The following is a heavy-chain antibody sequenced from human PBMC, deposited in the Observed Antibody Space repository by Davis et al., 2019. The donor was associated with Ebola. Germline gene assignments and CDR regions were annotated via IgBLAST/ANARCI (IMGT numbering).Heavy chain of an antibody. CDR1: GFTFSSYA. J-gene: IGHJ4*02. Sequence: GESLKISCAASGFTFSSYAMHWVRQAPGKGLEWVAVISYDGSNKYYADSVKGRFTISRDNAKNSLLLQMSSLRADDTAMYYCARDLVYGGNAFFDYWGQGTPVRVSS. CDR2: ISYDGSNK. CDR3: ARDLVYGGNAFFDY. D-gene: IGHD4-23*01. V-gene: IGHV3-30-3*01.